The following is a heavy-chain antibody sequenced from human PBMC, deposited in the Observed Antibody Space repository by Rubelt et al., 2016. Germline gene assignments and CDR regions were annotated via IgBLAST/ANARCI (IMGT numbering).Heavy chain of an antibody. Sequence: GPGLVKPSETLSLTCTVSGGSISSYYWSWIRQPPGKGLEWIGYIYYSGSTNYNSSLKSRVTVSVDTSKNQFALNLTSVTAADTAVYYCARGRNCMASTCYSSNWFDTWGQGILVTVSS. J-gene: IGHJ5*02. V-gene: IGHV4-59*12. CDR1: GGSISSYY. CDR3: ARGRNCMASTCYSSNWFDT. CDR2: IYYSGST. D-gene: IGHD2-21*02.